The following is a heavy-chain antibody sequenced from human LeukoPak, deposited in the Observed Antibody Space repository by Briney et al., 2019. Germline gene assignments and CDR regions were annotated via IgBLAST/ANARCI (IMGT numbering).Heavy chain of an antibody. CDR1: GLTFSSYW. Sequence: GGSLRLSCAASGLTFSSYWMSWVRQAPGKGLEWVANIKQDGSEKYYVDSVKGQFTISRDNAKNSLYLQMNSLRAEGTAVYYCARTVVVVPAATDWELERHYYFDYWGQGTLVTVSS. V-gene: IGHV3-7*03. D-gene: IGHD2-2*01. CDR2: IKQDGSEK. J-gene: IGHJ4*02. CDR3: ARTVVVVPAATDWELERHYYFDY.